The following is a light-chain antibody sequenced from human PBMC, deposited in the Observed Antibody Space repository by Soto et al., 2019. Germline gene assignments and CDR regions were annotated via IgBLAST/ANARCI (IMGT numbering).Light chain of an antibody. CDR1: QSVSSNY. V-gene: IGKV3-20*01. J-gene: IGKJ4*01. CDR3: HQYGISP. Sequence: ELVLTQSPGTLSLSPGERATLSCRASQSVSSNYLAWYQQKPGQAPRLLIYGASSRATGIPGRFSGSGSGTEFTLTISRLEPEDFAVDYGHQYGISPFGGGTKVEIK. CDR2: GAS.